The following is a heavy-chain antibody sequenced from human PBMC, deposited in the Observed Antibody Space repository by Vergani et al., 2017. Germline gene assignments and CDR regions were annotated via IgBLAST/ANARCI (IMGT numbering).Heavy chain of an antibody. Sequence: EVQLVESGGGLVQPGGSLRLSCAASGFTFSTYDMHWVRQATGKGLEWVSAIGTAGDTYYPGSVKGRFTISRENAKDTLYLQMNSLRVEDTAIYYCAKARDPNCKGGNCYSYYYGLDLWGQGTTVTVSS. J-gene: IGHJ6*02. V-gene: IGHV3-13*01. CDR3: AKARDPNCKGGNCYSYYYGLDL. CDR2: IGTAGDT. CDR1: GFTFSTYD. D-gene: IGHD2-15*01.